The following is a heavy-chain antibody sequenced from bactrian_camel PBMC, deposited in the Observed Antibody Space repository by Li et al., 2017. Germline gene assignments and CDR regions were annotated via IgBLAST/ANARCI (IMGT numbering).Heavy chain of an antibody. CDR1: GHSRGSNC. V-gene: IGHV3S55*01. J-gene: IGHJ4*01. D-gene: IGHD6*01. CDR2: IRRSGGET. Sequence: QVQLVESGGGSVQAGGSLRLSCVVSGHSRGSNCVGWYRLPPGRAPAEREGIAAIRRSGGETWYAGSVKGRFTISVDNAKNTLYLQMNSLKTEDTAVYYCQPAGPSYVDGNCLARLGQGTQVTVS.